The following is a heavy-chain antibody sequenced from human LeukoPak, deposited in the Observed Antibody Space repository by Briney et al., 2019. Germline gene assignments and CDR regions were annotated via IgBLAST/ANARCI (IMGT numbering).Heavy chain of an antibody. CDR2: INHSGST. Sequence: PSETLSLTCAVYGGSFGGYYWSWIRQPPGKGLEWIGEINHSGSTNYNPSLKSRVTISVDTSKNQFSLKLSSVTAADTAVYYCASGRYSSGYYYRDYWGQGTLVTVSS. D-gene: IGHD3-22*01. V-gene: IGHV4-34*01. CDR3: ASGRYSSGYYYRDY. J-gene: IGHJ4*02. CDR1: GGSFGGYY.